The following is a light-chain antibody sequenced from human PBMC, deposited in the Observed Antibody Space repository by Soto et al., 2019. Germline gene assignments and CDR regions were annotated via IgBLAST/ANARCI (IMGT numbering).Light chain of an antibody. CDR1: QDITSY. CDR3: LGYDSAPTWT. CDR2: AAS. J-gene: IGKJ1*01. Sequence: DIQMTQSPSSLSPSVGDRVTITCRASQDITSYLAWYQQKPGKVPKLLIYAASTLQSGVPSRLSGSGSGTDFTLTISSLQPEDVATYYCLGYDSAPTWTFGQGTRVEIK. V-gene: IGKV1-27*01.